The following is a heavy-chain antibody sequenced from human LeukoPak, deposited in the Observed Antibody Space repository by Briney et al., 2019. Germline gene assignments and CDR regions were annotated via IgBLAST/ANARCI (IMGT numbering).Heavy chain of an antibody. CDR3: ARDVGGGYHLFTESH. CDR2: INQGGTVK. V-gene: IGHV3-7*04. CDR1: GFTFSTNC. D-gene: IGHD3-22*01. J-gene: IGHJ4*02. Sequence: GGSLRLSCAASGFTFSTNCMAWIRQAPGKGLEWVANINQGGTVKNYADSVKCRFTVSRDNADNSLYLQLRSLRVEDTGVYYCARDVGGGYHLFTESHSGQGTLVTV.